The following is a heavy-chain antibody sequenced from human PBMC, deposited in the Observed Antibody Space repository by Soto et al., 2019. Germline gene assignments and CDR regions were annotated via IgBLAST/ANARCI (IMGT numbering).Heavy chain of an antibody. V-gene: IGHV1-18*01. CDR1: GYAFTTYG. D-gene: IGHD1-1*01. CDR3: ARGRYGDY. J-gene: IGHJ4*02. Sequence: QVHLVQSGAEVKKPGASVKVSCKGSGYAFTTYGITWVLQAPGQGLEWMGWISAHNGNTNYAQKLQGRVTVTRDTSPSTAYMEQRGLRSDDTAVYYCARGRYGDYWGQGALVTFSS. CDR2: ISAHNGNT.